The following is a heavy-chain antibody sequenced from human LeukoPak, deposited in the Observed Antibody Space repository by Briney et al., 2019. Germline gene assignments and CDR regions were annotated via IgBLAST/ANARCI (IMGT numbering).Heavy chain of an antibody. CDR2: INQDGGEE. CDR1: GFTFSNYW. CDR3: AREGDAFDI. V-gene: IGHV3-7*01. J-gene: IGHJ3*02. Sequence: GGSLRLSCAASGFTFSNYWLTWVRQAPGKGLEWVANINQDGGEEYYVDSVKGRFTISRDNAKESLYLQMNSLRAEDTAVYYCAREGDAFDIWGQGTMVTVSS.